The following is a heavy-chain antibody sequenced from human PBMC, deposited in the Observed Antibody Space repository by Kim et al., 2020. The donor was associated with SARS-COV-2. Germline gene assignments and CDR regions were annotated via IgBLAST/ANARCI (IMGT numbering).Heavy chain of an antibody. V-gene: IGHV4-39*07. CDR2: IYYSGNT. D-gene: IGHD2-2*01. CDR3: ARDLVVPAANDAFDI. J-gene: IGHJ3*02. Sequence: SETLSLTCTVSGGSISSSSYYWGWIRQPPGKGLEWIGTIYYSGNTYYNPSLKSRVTISVDTSKNQFSLKLSSVTAADTAVYYCARDLVVPAANDAFDIWG. CDR1: GGSISSSSYY.